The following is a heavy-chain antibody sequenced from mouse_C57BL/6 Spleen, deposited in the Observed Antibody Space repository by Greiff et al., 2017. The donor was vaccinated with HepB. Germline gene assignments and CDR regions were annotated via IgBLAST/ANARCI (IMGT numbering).Heavy chain of an antibody. CDR3: AKGIIHYFDY. CDR1: GYAFSSSW. CDR2: IYPGDGDT. J-gene: IGHJ2*01. V-gene: IGHV1-82*01. D-gene: IGHD5-1-1*01. Sequence: QVQLQQSGPELVKPGASVKISCKASGYAFSSSWMNWVKQRPGKGLEWIGRIYPGDGDTNYNGKFKGKATLTADKSSSTAYIQLSSLTSEDSAVYFCAKGIIHYFDYWGQGTTLTVSS.